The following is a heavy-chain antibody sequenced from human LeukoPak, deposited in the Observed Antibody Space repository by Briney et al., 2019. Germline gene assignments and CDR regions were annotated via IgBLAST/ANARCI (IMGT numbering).Heavy chain of an antibody. CDR3: ARIAVAGFDY. CDR2: IKQDGSEK. J-gene: IGHJ4*02. CDR1: GFTFSSYW. V-gene: IGHV3-7*01. Sequence: GSLRLSCAASGFTFSSYWMSWVRQAPGKGLEWVANIKQDGSEKYYVDSVKGRFAISRDNARSSLDLQMSSLRDADTAVYYCARIAVAGFDYWGQGTLVTVSS. D-gene: IGHD6-19*01.